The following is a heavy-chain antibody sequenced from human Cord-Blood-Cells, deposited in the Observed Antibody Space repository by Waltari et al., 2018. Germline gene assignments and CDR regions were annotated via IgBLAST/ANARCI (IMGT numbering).Heavy chain of an antibody. CDR3: ARRGIAAAGTGGVDY. CDR1: GGSFRGSY. J-gene: IGHJ4*02. CDR2: INHSGST. D-gene: IGHD6-13*01. V-gene: IGHV4-34*01. Sequence: QVQLQQWGAGLLKPSETLSPTCAVYGGSFRGSYWSWLRPPPGKGLEWIGEINHSGSTNYNPSLKSRVTISVDTSKNQFSLKLSSVTAADTAVYYCARRGIAAAGTGGVDYWGQGTLVTVSS.